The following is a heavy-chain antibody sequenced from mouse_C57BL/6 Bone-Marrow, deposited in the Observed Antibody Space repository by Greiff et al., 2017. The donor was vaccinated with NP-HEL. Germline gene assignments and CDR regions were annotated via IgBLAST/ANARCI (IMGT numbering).Heavy chain of an antibody. J-gene: IGHJ4*01. CDR3: ASQGPVVPYAMDY. CDR1: GFTFSDYG. CDR2: ISSGSSTI. V-gene: IGHV5-17*01. D-gene: IGHD1-1*01. Sequence: EVKLMESGGGLVKPGGSLKLSCAASGFTFSDYGMHWVRQAPEKGLEWVAYISSGSSTIYYADTVKGRFTISRDNAKNTLFLQMTSLRSEDTAMYYCASQGPVVPYAMDYWGQGTSVTVSS.